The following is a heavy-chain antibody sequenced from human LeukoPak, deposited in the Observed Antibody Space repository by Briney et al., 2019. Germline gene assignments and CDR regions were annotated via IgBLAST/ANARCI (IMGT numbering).Heavy chain of an antibody. D-gene: IGHD1-26*01. CDR2: ISGSGGST. Sequence: GGSLRLSCAAPGFTFSSYAMSWVRQAPGKGLEWVSAISGSGGSTYYADSVKGRFTISRDNSKNTLYLQMNSLRAEDTAVYYCAKDFPGGYYSEDAFDIWGQGTMVTVSS. CDR3: AKDFPGGYYSEDAFDI. J-gene: IGHJ3*02. V-gene: IGHV3-23*01. CDR1: GFTFSSYA.